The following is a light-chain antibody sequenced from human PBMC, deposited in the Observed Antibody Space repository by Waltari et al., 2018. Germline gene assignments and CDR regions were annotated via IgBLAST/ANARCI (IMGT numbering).Light chain of an antibody. J-gene: IGLJ3*02. V-gene: IGLV2-14*01. Sequence: QSALTQPASLSGSPGQSVAIFCTGTSIHVGGYDSAPWYQEHPGQAPRLIIYDVSDRPSGVSDRFPGSKSGNTASLPISGLQAEDEADYYCASQSSNNVVLFGGGTKLTVL. CDR2: DVS. CDR3: ASQSSNNVVL. CDR1: SIHVGGYDS.